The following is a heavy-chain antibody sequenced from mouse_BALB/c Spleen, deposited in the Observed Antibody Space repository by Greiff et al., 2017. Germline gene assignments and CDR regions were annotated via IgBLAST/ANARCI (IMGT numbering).Heavy chain of an antibody. V-gene: IGHV1-9*01. J-gene: IGHJ3*01. CDR2: ILPGSGST. D-gene: IGHD2-14*01. Sequence: QVQLQQSGAELMKPGASVKISCTATGYTFSSYWIEWVKQRPGHGLEWIGEILPGSGSTNYNEKFKGKATFTADTSSNTAYMQLSSLTSEDSAVYYCASAYYRYDWFAYWGQGTLVTVSA. CDR1: GYTFSSYW. CDR3: ASAYYRYDWFAY.